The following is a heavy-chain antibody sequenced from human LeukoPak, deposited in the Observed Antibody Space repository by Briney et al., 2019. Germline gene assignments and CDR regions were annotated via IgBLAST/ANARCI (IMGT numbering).Heavy chain of an antibody. CDR1: DGSMNNYY. V-gene: IGHV4-4*07. D-gene: IGHD1-26*01. Sequence: SETLSLTCSVSDGSMNNYYWNWIRQSPEKGLEWIGFVFSRGTTNYNPSFKSRHSMSIDTTKMQFSLRLSSVTAADTAVYFCAISWAAKWELPGQFDSWGQGRLVSVSS. J-gene: IGHJ4*02. CDR2: VFSRGTT. CDR3: AISWAAKWELPGQFDS.